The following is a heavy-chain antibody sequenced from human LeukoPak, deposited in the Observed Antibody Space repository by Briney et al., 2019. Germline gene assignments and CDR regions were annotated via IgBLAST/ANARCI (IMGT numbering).Heavy chain of an antibody. CDR1: GFSFSSYG. D-gene: IGHD4-17*01. Sequence: KAGGSLRLSCAASGFSFSSYGMSWVRQAPGKGLEWVSTISGSGGFTYYADSAKGRFTISRDNAKNSLYLQMNSLRAEDTAVYYCARSYGDLRHWGQGTLVTVSS. J-gene: IGHJ4*02. CDR3: ARSYGDLRH. V-gene: IGHV3-21*01. CDR2: ISGSGGFT.